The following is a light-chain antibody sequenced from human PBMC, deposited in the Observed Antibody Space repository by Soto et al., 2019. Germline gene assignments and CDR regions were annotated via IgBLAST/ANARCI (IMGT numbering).Light chain of an antibody. CDR1: QSVNSR. J-gene: IGKJ5*01. V-gene: IGKV3-15*01. CDR2: GPS. Sequence: EIVMTQSPATLSVSPGERATLSCRARQSVNSRLFWYQQKPGQAPRPLIYGPSTRATDVPARFSGSGSGTEFTLLISSRHSEDSAIYYCQQYNDWPLTFRQGTRLDI. CDR3: QQYNDWPLT.